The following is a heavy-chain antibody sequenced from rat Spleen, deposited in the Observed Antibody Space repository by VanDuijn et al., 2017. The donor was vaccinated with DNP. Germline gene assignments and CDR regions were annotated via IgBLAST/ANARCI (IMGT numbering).Heavy chain of an antibody. CDR3: AGHFL. CDR1: GFSFRDYD. V-gene: IGHV5-7*01. Sequence: EVQLVESGGGLVQPGRSLKLSCVASGFSFRDYDMAWVRQAPTKGLEWVACISATTRSTSYRDSVKGRFTISRDNAKSTLYLQMNSLRSEDTATYYCAGHFLWGQGVMVTVSS. CDR2: ISATTRST. J-gene: IGHJ2*01.